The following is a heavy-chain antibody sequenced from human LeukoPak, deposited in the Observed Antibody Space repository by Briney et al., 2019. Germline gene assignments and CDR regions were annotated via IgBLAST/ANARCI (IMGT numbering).Heavy chain of an antibody. D-gene: IGHD4-17*01. CDR2: IYPGDSDT. V-gene: IGHV5-51*01. CDR3: ARHKTVTNANWFDP. Sequence: GESLQISCKGSGYSFTSYWIGWVRQLPGKGLEWMGIIYPGDSDTRYSPSFQGQVTISADKSISTAYLQWSSLKASDTAMYYCARHKTVTNANWFDPWGQGTLVTVSS. J-gene: IGHJ5*02. CDR1: GYSFTSYW.